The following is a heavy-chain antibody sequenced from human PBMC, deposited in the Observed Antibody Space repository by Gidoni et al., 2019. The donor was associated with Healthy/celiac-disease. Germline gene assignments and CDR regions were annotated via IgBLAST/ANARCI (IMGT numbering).Heavy chain of an antibody. CDR1: GFTFSGSA. Sequence: EVQLVESGGGLVQPGGSLKLSCAASGFTFSGSAMPWVRQASGKGLEWVGRIRSKANSYATAYAASVKGRFTISRDDSKNTAYLQMNSLKTEDTAVYYCTRPPTGDGDYWGQGTLVTVSS. CDR2: IRSKANSYAT. V-gene: IGHV3-73*02. CDR3: TRPPTGDGDY. J-gene: IGHJ4*02. D-gene: IGHD7-27*01.